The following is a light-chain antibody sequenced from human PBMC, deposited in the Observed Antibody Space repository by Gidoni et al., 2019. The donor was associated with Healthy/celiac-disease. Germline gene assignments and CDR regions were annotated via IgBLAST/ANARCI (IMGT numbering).Light chain of an antibody. Sequence: QPVLPQSSSASASLGSSVKPTCTLSSGHSSYIIAWHQQQPGKAPRYLMKLEGSGSYNKGSGVPDRFSGSSSGADRYLTISNLQSEDEADYYCETWDSNTHVFGTGTKVTVL. V-gene: IGLV4-60*03. CDR1: SGHSSYI. CDR2: LEGSGSY. J-gene: IGLJ1*01. CDR3: ETWDSNTHV.